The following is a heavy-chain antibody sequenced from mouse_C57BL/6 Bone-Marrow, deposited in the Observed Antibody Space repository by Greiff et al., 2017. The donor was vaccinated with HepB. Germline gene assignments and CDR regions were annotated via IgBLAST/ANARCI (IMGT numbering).Heavy chain of an antibody. CDR2: IDPENGDT. J-gene: IGHJ4*01. Sequence: EVQLQQSGAELVRPGASVKLSCTASGFNIKDDYMHWVKQRPEQGLEWIGWIDPENGDTEYASKFQGKATITADTSSNTAYLQLSSLTSEDTAVYYCTTGTTVRGYYAMDYWGQGTSVTVSS. D-gene: IGHD1-1*01. V-gene: IGHV14-4*01. CDR3: TTGTTVRGYYAMDY. CDR1: GFNIKDDY.